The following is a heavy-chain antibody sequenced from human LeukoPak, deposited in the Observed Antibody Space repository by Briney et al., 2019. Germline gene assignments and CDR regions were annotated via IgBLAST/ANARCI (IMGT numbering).Heavy chain of an antibody. D-gene: IGHD5-18*01. Sequence: PGGSLRLSCAASGFTFSSYGMHWVRQAPGKGLEWVAFIRYDGSNKYYADSVKGRFTISRDNSKNTLYLQMNSLRAEDTAVYYCAKEQDTAMAIEYWGQGTLVTVSS. CDR1: GFTFSSYG. CDR3: AKEQDTAMAIEY. J-gene: IGHJ4*02. CDR2: IRYDGSNK. V-gene: IGHV3-30*02.